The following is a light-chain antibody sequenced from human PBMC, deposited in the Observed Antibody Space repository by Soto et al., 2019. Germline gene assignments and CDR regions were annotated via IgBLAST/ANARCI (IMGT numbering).Light chain of an antibody. V-gene: IGKV1-9*01. CDR3: QYLNTFSPLS. CDR1: QDIRNF. J-gene: IGKJ4*01. CDR2: SAS. Sequence: DIRLTQSPSFLSASLGDRVTITCRASQDIRNFLAWYQQHPGTAPKLLIYSASSPHSGVSSRFCAARSGTEFTLTITPLHPENSPTYFSQYLNTFSPLSFGGGTNVEI.